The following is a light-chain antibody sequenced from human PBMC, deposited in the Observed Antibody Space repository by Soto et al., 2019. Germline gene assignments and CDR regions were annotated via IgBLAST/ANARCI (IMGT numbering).Light chain of an antibody. J-gene: IGKJ5*01. CDR3: QQYHSDPIT. CDR2: WAS. CDR1: QSLLHSNGYNY. Sequence: DIVMTHSPLSLPVTPLEPASISCSSSQSLLHSNGYNYLDWYLQKPGQPPKLLISWASTRESGVPDRFSGSGSGTDFTLTISSLQAEDVAVYYCQQYHSDPITFGQGTRLEIK. V-gene: IGKV4-1*01.